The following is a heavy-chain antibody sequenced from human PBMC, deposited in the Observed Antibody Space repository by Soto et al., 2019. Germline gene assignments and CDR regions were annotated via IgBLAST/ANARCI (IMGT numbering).Heavy chain of an antibody. D-gene: IGHD2-2*01. CDR3: ARESDCSSTSCYVSTNPRDY. CDR2: IIPIFGTA. CDR1: GGTFSSYA. J-gene: IGHJ4*02. V-gene: IGHV1-69*01. Sequence: QVQLVQSGAEVKKPGSSVKVSCKASGGTFSSYAISWVRQAPGQGLEWMGGIIPIFGTANYAQKFQGRVTITADESTSTAYMELSSLRSEDTAVYYCARESDCSSTSCYVSTNPRDYWGQGTLVTVSS.